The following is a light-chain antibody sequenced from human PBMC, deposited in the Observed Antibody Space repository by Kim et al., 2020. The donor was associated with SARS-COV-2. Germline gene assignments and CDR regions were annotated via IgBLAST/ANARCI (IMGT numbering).Light chain of an antibody. V-gene: IGLV3-21*04. CDR3: QVWDSSSDHVV. J-gene: IGLJ2*01. Sequence: APGKTARITCGENNIGSKSVHWYQQKPGQAPVLVIFYDSDRLSGIPERFSGSNSGNTATLTISRVEAGDEADYYCQVWDSSSDHVVFGGGTQLTVL. CDR1: NIGSKS. CDR2: YDS.